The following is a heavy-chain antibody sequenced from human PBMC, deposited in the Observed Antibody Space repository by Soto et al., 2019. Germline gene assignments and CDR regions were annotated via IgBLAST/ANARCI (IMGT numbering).Heavy chain of an antibody. CDR2: IYWDDDK. Sequence: SGPTLVNPTQTLTLTCTFSGFSLSTSGVGVGWIRQPPGKALEWLALIYWDDDKRYSPSLKSRLTITKDTSKNQVVLTMTNMDPVDTATYYCAHRPGQDFPGDPESSFDYWGQGTLVTVSS. V-gene: IGHV2-5*02. D-gene: IGHD2-8*02. CDR1: GFSLSTSGVG. CDR3: AHRPGQDFPGDPESSFDY. J-gene: IGHJ4*02.